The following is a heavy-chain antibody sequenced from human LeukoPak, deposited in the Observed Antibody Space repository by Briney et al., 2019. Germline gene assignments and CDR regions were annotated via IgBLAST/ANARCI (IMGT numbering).Heavy chain of an antibody. D-gene: IGHD3-22*01. CDR1: GGSISSGYY. CDR3: ARGFSGYTLDY. J-gene: IGHJ4*02. Sequence: SQTLSLTSTVSGGSISSGYYWSWIRPHPGKGLEWIGYIYYSGSTYYNPSLKSRVTISVDTSKSQFSLKLSSVTAADTAVYYCARGFSGYTLDYWGQGTLVTVSS. V-gene: IGHV4-31*03. CDR2: IYYSGST.